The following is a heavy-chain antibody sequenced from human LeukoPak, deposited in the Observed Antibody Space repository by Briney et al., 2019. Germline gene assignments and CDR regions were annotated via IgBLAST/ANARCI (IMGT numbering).Heavy chain of an antibody. CDR3: AIQISAYVY. CDR1: GFTFSTFT. D-gene: IGHD5-12*01. CDR2: ITDNGGTR. V-gene: IGHV3-64*01. Sequence: GGSLRLSCAASGFTFSTFTMHWVRQAPGKGLEYVSGITDNGGTRNYANSVKGRFTISRDNSKNTLYLQMGSLRPDDMAVYYCAIQISAYVYWGRGTLVTVSS. J-gene: IGHJ4*02.